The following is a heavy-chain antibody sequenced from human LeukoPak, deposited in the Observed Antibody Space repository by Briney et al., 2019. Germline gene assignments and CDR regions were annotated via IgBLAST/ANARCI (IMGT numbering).Heavy chain of an antibody. CDR1: GFTFSSNA. V-gene: IGHV3-23*01. CDR3: AKARSAVVEAATNY. D-gene: IGHD2-15*01. CDR2: IGGDSRT. Sequence: GGSLRLSCAASGFTFSSNAMSWVRQAPGKGLEWVSGIGGDSRTHYADSVEGRFTISRDTSKNMLYLQMNNLRAEDTAVYYCAKARSAVVEAATNYWGQGTRVTVSS. J-gene: IGHJ4*02.